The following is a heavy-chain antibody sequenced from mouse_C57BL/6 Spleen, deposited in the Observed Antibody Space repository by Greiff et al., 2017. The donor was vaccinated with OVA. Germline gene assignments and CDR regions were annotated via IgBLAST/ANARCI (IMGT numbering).Heavy chain of an antibody. J-gene: IGHJ2*01. V-gene: IGHV1-78*01. CDR3: ARTIMYYGSSYFDY. Sequence: QVQLQQSDAELVKPGASVKISCKVSGYTFTDHTIHWMKQRPEQGLEWIGYIYPRDGSTKYNETFKGKATLTADKSSSTAYMQLNSLTSEDSAVYLCARTIMYYGSSYFDYWGQGTTLTVSS. CDR1: GYTFTDHT. CDR2: IYPRDGST. D-gene: IGHD1-1*01.